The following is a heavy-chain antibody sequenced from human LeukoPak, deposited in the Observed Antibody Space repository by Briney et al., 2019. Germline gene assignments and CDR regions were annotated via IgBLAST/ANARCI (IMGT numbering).Heavy chain of an antibody. J-gene: IGHJ4*02. V-gene: IGHV3-15*01. CDR3: TWSGLKIES. CDR2: VKTESDGATT. Sequence: GGSLRLSCAASGFTFSTAWMSWVRQPPGKGLEWVGQVKTESDGATTDYAAPVKGRFTISRDDSKTMLFLQMNSLKTEDTALYYCTWSGLKIESWGQGTLVTVSS. CDR1: GFTFSTAW. D-gene: IGHD3-3*01.